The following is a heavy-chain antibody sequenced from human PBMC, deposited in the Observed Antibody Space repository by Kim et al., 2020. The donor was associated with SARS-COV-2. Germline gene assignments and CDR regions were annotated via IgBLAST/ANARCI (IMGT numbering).Heavy chain of an antibody. CDR2: IYPGDSDT. J-gene: IGHJ4*02. CDR3: ARLTNRMYYYGSGLPSYFDY. D-gene: IGHD3-10*01. CDR1: GYSFTSYW. V-gene: IGHV5-51*01. Sequence: GESLKISCKGSGYSFTSYWIGWVRQMPGKGLEWMGIIYPGDSDTRYSPSFQGQVTISADKSISTAYLQWSSLKASDTAMYYRARLTNRMYYYGSGLPSYFDYWGQGTLVTVSS.